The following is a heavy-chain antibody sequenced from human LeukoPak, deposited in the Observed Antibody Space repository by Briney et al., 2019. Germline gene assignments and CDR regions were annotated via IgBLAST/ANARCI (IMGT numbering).Heavy chain of an antibody. CDR3: AKEDKDPRGRTTSFGY. J-gene: IGHJ4*02. D-gene: IGHD1-14*01. CDR1: GFTFSICA. V-gene: IGHV3-23*01. CDR2: VSSSGGNT. Sequence: PGGSLRLSCVGSGFTFSICAMSWVRQAPGKGLEWVSAVSSSGGNTYYADSVKGRFTISRDNSKNTLYLQMNSLRAEDTAIYYCAKEDKDPRGRTTSFGYWGQGTLVTVSS.